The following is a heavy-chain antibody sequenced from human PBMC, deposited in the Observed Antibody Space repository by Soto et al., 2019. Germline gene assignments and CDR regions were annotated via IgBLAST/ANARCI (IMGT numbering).Heavy chain of an antibody. CDR3: ARQEYSSGWYGGGAFDY. CDR1: GYSFTRYW. Sequence: GESLKLSCKGSGYSFTRYWIGWVRQMPGKGLEWMGIIYPGDSDTRYSPSFQGQVTISADKSISTAYLQWSSLKASDTAMYYCARQEYSSGWYGGGAFDYWGQGTLVTVSS. V-gene: IGHV5-51*01. J-gene: IGHJ4*02. D-gene: IGHD6-19*01. CDR2: IYPGDSDT.